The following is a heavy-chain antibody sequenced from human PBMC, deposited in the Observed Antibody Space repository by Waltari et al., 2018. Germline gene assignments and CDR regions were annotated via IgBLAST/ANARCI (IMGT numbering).Heavy chain of an antibody. J-gene: IGHJ5*02. CDR2: IYSGGST. CDR3: AKVNEDWFDP. D-gene: IGHD1-1*01. V-gene: IGHV3-23*03. CDR1: GFTFSSYA. Sequence: EVQLLESGGGLVQPGGSLRLSCAASGFTFSSYAMSWVRQAPGKGLEWVSVIYSGGSTYYADSVKGRFTISRDNSKNTLYLQMNSLRAEDTAVYYCAKVNEDWFDPWGQGTLVTVSS.